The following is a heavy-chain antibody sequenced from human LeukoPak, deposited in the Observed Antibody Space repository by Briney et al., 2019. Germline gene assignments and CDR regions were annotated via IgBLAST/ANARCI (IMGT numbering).Heavy chain of an antibody. D-gene: IGHD1-26*01. CDR2: INQDGSVK. CDR3: ARGAPYRDSDDY. J-gene: IGHJ4*02. Sequence: GGSLRLSCAASGFTFRNYWMSWVRQAPGKGPEWVANINQDGSVKNHVDSVKGRFTISRDNAKNSPYLQMNSLRPEDTAVYYCARGAPYRDSDDYWGQGTLVIVSS. V-gene: IGHV3-7*05. CDR1: GFTFRNYW.